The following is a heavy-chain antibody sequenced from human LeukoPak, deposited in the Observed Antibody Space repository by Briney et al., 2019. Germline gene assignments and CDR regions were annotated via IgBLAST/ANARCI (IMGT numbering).Heavy chain of an antibody. J-gene: IGHJ4*02. CDR2: IIPILGIA. Sequence: SVKVSCKASGGTFISYAISWVRQAPGQGLEWMGRIIPILGIANYAQKFQGRVTITTDKSTSTAYMELSSLRSEDTAVYYCASGPYYYHSSGYQYYFDYWGQGTLVTVSS. D-gene: IGHD3-22*01. CDR1: GGTFISYA. CDR3: ASGPYYYHSSGYQYYFDY. V-gene: IGHV1-69*04.